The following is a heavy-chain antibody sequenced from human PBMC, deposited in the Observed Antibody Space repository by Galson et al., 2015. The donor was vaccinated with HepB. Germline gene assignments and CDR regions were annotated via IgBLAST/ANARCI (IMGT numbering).Heavy chain of an antibody. V-gene: IGHV3-66*01. CDR3: VEENAIGH. CDR1: GFDVNSHDY. D-gene: IGHD2-8*01. CDR2: LYSDGNA. J-gene: IGHJ4*02. Sequence: SLRLSCAASGFDVNSHDYMWWVRHAAEGVEGGVVVLYSDGNAYYADSVQGRFTVSRDNFKRTMYLQMNSLRGEDKAVYYCVEENAIGHWGQGTQVTVSS.